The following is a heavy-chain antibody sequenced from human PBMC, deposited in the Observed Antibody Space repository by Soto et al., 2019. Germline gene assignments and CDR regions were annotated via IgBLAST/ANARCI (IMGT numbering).Heavy chain of an antibody. CDR2: IYHTGNA. V-gene: IGHV4-39*01. CDR1: GDSISNSHFY. J-gene: IGHJ5*02. D-gene: IGHD3-22*01. CDR3: ARDYFDSSDYTTNWFDP. Sequence: SETLSLTCSVSGDSISNSHFYWAWILQPPGEGLEWIGSIYHTGNAYHNPSLKGRVTIFVDTSKNQFSLKLTSVTAADTALYYCARDYFDSSDYTTNWFDPWGQG.